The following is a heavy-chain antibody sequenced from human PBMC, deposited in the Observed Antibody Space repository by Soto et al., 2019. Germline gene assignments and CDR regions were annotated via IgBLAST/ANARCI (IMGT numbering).Heavy chain of an antibody. D-gene: IGHD3-22*01. V-gene: IGHV4-30-2*01. Sequence: SETLSLTCDVSDLSIRSAGYALSWIRQPPGKGLEWIGYIYHSGSTYYNPSLTSRVTISVDRSKNQFSLKLSSVTAADTALYYCAGSGYYHSSGMDVWGQGTTVTVSS. J-gene: IGHJ6*01. CDR3: AGSGYYHSSGMDV. CDR1: DLSIRSAGYA. CDR2: IYHSGST.